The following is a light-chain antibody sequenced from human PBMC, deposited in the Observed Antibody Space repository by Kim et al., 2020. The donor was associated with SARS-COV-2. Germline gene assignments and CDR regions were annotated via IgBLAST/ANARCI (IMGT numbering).Light chain of an antibody. J-gene: IGKJ1*01. CDR3: LQYSSYPRA. V-gene: IGKV1-17*01. CDR1: QAMRKD. Sequence: IQMTQSPPSLSASVGDRVTITCRATQAMRKDVAWFQQRPGEAPKRLIYGASSLDGEVPSRFSGSGYGTEFTLTIHSVQSEDVATYCCLQYSSYPRAFGQGTKVDIK. CDR2: GAS.